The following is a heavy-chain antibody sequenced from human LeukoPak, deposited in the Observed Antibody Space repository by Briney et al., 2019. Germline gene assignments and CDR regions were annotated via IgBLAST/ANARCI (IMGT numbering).Heavy chain of an antibody. CDR2: IYYSGST. CDR1: GGSISSSSYY. Sequence: SETLSLTCTVSGGSISSSSYYWGWIRQPPGKGLEWIGSIYYSGSTYYNPSLKSRVTISVDTSKNQFSLKLSSVTAADTAVYYCASMGIVATITVDYWGQGTLVTVSS. D-gene: IGHD5-12*01. CDR3: ASMGIVATITVDY. V-gene: IGHV4-39*01. J-gene: IGHJ4*02.